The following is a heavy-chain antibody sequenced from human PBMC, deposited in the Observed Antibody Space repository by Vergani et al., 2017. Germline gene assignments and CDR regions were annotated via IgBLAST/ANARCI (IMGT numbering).Heavy chain of an antibody. Sequence: QVQLQESGPGLVKPSETLSLTCTVSGGSISSYYWSWIRQPPGKGLEWIGFIYYSGSTYYNPSLKSRVTISVDTSKNQFSLKLSSVTAADSAVYYPLVVPAAKHPAAGPAEVLDWFDPWGQGTLVTVSS. D-gene: IGHD2-2*01. CDR3: LVVPAAKHPAAGPAEVLDWFDP. CDR2: IYYSGST. J-gene: IGHJ5*02. V-gene: IGHV4-59*04. CDR1: GGSISSYY.